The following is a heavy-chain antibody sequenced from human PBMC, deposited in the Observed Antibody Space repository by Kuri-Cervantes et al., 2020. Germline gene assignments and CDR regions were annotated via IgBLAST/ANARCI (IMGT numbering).Heavy chain of an antibody. CDR2: IIPIFGTA. J-gene: IGHJ4*02. D-gene: IGHD3-22*01. CDR1: GGTFSSYA. V-gene: IGHV1-69*05. Sequence: SVKVSCKVSGGTFSSYAISWVRQAPGQGLEWMGGIIPIFGTANYAQKFQGRVTITRDESTSTAYMDLSSLRSEDTAVYYCAREVASSGYYYRGYYFDYWGQGTLVTVSS. CDR3: AREVASSGYYYRGYYFDY.